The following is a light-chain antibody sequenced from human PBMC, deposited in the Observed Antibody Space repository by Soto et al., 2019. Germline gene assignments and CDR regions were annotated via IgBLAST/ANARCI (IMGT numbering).Light chain of an antibody. CDR2: EVS. V-gene: IGLV2-14*01. J-gene: IGLJ1*01. CDR1: SSDVGGYNY. CDR3: SSYTGSSTPYV. Sequence: QSALTQPASVSGSPGQSITIPCTGTSSDVGGYNYVSWYQQHPGKAPKLMIYEVSNRPSGVSNRFSGSKSSNTASLTISGLQAEDEADYYCSSYTGSSTPYVFGTGTKLTVL.